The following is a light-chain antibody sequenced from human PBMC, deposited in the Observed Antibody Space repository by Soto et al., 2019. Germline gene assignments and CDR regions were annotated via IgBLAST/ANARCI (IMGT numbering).Light chain of an antibody. J-gene: IGKJ5*01. V-gene: IGKV3-11*01. CDR1: QSVSSS. Sequence: EFVFAQSPGTLSFSPRERATVSCRASQSVSSSLAWYQQKPGQAPRLLIYDASNRATGVSARFSGSGSGTDFTLTISSLEPEDFAVYYCQQRSSWPPTFGQGTRLEIK. CDR3: QQRSSWPPT. CDR2: DAS.